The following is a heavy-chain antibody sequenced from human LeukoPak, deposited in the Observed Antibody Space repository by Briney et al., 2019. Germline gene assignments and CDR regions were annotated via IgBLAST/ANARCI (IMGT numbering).Heavy chain of an antibody. Sequence: ASVKVSCKASGYTFSGYYMHWVRQAPGQGLEWMGWINTNSGGTNYAQKFQGRVTMTRDTSISTAYMELSRLRSDDTAVYYCARDLLEYCSGGSCPDFDYWGQGTLVTVSS. CDR1: GYTFSGYY. D-gene: IGHD2-15*01. CDR2: INTNSGGT. J-gene: IGHJ4*02. CDR3: ARDLLEYCSGGSCPDFDY. V-gene: IGHV1-2*02.